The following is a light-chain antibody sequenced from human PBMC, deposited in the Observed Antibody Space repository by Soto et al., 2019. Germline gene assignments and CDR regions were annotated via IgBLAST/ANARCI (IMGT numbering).Light chain of an antibody. J-gene: IGKJ1*01. CDR1: QSVSSSY. CDR2: GAS. Sequence: EIVLTQSPGTLSLSPGERATLSCRASQSVSSSYLAWYQQKPGQAPRLLIYGASSRATGIPDRFSGSGSGTDVTLTISRLEPEDFAVYYCQQYTISPWTFGQGTKVQIK. V-gene: IGKV3-20*01. CDR3: QQYTISPWT.